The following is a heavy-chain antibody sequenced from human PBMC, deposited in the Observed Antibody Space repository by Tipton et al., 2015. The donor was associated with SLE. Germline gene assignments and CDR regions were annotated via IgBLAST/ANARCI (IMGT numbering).Heavy chain of an antibody. V-gene: IGHV4-59*12. CDR2: IYYSGST. CDR3: TRDRTPDYYYYYMDV. J-gene: IGHJ6*03. D-gene: IGHD2-15*01. Sequence: TLSLTCTVSGGSISNYYWNWIRQPPGKGLEWIGYIYYSGSTNYNPSLKSRVTISVDTSKNQFSLRVTSVTAADSAIYYCTRDRTPDYYYYYMDVWGQGTTVTVSS. CDR1: GGSISNYY.